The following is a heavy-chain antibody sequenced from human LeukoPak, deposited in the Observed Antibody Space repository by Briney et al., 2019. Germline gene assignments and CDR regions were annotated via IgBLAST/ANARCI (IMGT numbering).Heavy chain of an antibody. Sequence: TGGSLRLSCAASGFTFSSSEMNWVRQAPGKGLEWVSCISSSANTIYYADSVRGRFTITRDIAKNSLYLQMNSLRAEDTAVYYCASDLQFQPSYWGQGTLVTVSS. D-gene: IGHD4-11*01. V-gene: IGHV3-48*03. CDR1: GFTFSSSE. J-gene: IGHJ4*02. CDR2: ISSSANTI. CDR3: ASDLQFQPSY.